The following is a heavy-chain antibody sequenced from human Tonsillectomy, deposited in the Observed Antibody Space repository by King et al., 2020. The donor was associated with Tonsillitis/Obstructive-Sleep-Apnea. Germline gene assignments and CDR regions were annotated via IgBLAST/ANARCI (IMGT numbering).Heavy chain of an antibody. J-gene: IGHJ6*03. D-gene: IGHD2-2*01. CDR1: GFTFSNAW. V-gene: IGHV3-15*01. CDR2: IKSKTNGGTT. CDR3: TRDGGYCSSTSCYYYYMDV. Sequence: VQLVESGEGLVKPGGSLRLSCAASGFTFSNAWMSWVRQAPGKGLEWLGRIKSKTNGGTTDYAAPVKGRFTISRDDSKNTLYLQMNSLKTEDTAGYYCTRDGGYCSSTSCYYYYMDVWGKGTTVTVSS.